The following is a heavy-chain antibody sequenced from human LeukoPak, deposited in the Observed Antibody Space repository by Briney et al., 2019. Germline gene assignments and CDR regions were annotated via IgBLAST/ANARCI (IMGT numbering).Heavy chain of an antibody. CDR1: GYTFTSYY. V-gene: IGHV1-46*01. CDR3: ARDTSPDNYYYYYMDV. CDR2: INPSGGST. Sequence: ASVKVSCKASGYTFTSYYMHWVRQAPGQGLEWMGIINPSGGSTSYAQKFQGRVTMTRDMSTSTVYMELSSLRSEDTAVYYCARDTSPDNYYYYYMDVWGKGTTVTVSS. J-gene: IGHJ6*03.